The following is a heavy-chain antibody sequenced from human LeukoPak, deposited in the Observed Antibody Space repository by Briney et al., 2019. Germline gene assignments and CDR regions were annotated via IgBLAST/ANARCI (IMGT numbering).Heavy chain of an antibody. Sequence: GGSLRLSCAASGFSFSAYGMHWVRQAPGKGLEWVALISYDGGNKYYSDSVKGRFTISRDNAKNSLYLQMNSLRDEDTAVYYCARMTSGFDMWGQGTMVSVSS. CDR2: ISYDGGNK. CDR3: ARMTSGFDM. CDR1: GFSFSAYG. V-gene: IGHV3-30*03. J-gene: IGHJ3*02.